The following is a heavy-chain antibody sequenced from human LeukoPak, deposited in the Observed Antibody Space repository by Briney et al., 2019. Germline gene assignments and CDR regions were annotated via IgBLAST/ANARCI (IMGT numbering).Heavy chain of an antibody. D-gene: IGHD2-2*01. V-gene: IGHV3-30*02. CDR1: EFTFNIYD. CDR3: AKDFVVSVPAAPYNAFYT. J-gene: IGHJ3*02. Sequence: GGSLRLSCAASEFTFNIYDMHWVRQAPGKGLEWVAVIWYDGSNKYYADSVKGRFTISRDNSKNTLFLQMNSLRAEDTAVFYYAKDFVVSVPAAPYNAFYTWGQGTMVAVSS. CDR2: IWYDGSNK.